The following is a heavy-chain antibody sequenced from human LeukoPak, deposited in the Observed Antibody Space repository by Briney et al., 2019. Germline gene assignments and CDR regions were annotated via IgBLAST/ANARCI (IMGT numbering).Heavy chain of an antibody. J-gene: IGHJ4*02. D-gene: IGHD6-13*01. Sequence: GGSLRLSCAASGFIFSNYWMSWVRQAPGKGLEWVATINQDGTEKYYVDSVKGRFTISRDNAKNSLYLQMNSLRAEDTAVYYCARGGIAAATEYDYWGQGTLVTVSS. CDR1: GFIFSNYW. CDR2: INQDGTEK. V-gene: IGHV3-7*01. CDR3: ARGGIAAATEYDY.